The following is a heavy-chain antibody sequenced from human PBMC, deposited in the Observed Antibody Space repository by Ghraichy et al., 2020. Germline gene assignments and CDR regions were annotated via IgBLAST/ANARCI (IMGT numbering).Heavy chain of an antibody. D-gene: IGHD3-16*01. CDR1: SGSVISSSYY. Sequence: SQTLSLTCTVSSGSVISSSYYWGWIRQPPGKGLEWIGSIYYSGGTYYNPSLKSRLTISVDTSKNQFSLRLSSVTASDMAVYYCARQEGGVWGLYYWGQGTLVAVSS. J-gene: IGHJ4*02. V-gene: IGHV4-39*01. CDR3: ARQEGGVWGLYY. CDR2: IYYSGGT.